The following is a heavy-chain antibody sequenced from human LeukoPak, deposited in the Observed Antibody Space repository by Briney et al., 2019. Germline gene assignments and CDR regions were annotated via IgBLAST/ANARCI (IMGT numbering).Heavy chain of an antibody. V-gene: IGHV3-74*01. CDR3: ARLRGYYDSSDH. CDR1: GFSFSAYW. CDR2: INSDGSSI. J-gene: IGHJ4*02. Sequence: GGSLRLSCAGSGFSFSAYWMHWVRQLPGKGLVWVSRINSDGSSISYADSVKGRFTISRDNAKNTLYLQMNSLRLVDTAVYYCARLRGYYDSSDHWGQGTLVTVSS. D-gene: IGHD3-22*01.